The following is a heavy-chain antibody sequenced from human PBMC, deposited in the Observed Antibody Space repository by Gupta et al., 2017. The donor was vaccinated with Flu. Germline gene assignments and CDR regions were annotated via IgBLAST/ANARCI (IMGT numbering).Heavy chain of an antibody. D-gene: IGHD2-15*01. J-gene: IGHJ3*01. CDR3: ARDFYSQLLDALDL. Sequence: ELQLLESGGGLVQRGGSLRLSCAASGFPFNIFPMDWVRQAPGKGLEWVAHIGGGGDTHYAASVKGRFTISRDDAKSSLYLQLNDLTVEDTAVYYCARDFYSQLLDALDLWGQGTLVTVSS. CDR1: GFPFNIFP. V-gene: IGHV3-23*01. CDR2: IGGGGDT.